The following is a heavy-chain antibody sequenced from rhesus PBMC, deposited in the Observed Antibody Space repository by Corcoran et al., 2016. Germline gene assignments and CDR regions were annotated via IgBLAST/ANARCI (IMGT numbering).Heavy chain of an antibody. D-gene: IGHD3-3*01. V-gene: IGHV3-134*01. Sequence: DVQLVESGGGLVKPGGSLRLSCAASGFTFDDYAMSWFRQAPGKGLEWVSRISWNSGTIYYSASVKGRFTISRDNAKNSLFLQMDRLRAEDTAVYYCTRDGPYNSLDVWGRGVLVTVSS. J-gene: IGHJ5-2*02. CDR3: TRDGPYNSLDV. CDR2: ISWNSGTI. CDR1: GFTFDDYA.